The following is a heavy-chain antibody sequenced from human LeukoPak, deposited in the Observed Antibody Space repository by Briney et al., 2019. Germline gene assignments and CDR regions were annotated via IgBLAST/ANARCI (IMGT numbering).Heavy chain of an antibody. Sequence: QSGGSLRLSCAASGFTFSSYAMSWVRQAPGKGLEWVSAISGSGGSTYYADSVKGRFTISRDNSKNTLYLQMNSLRAEDTAVYYCAKDRRYINCGGDCYSLGWGQGTLVTVSS. V-gene: IGHV3-23*01. D-gene: IGHD2-21*02. CDR2: ISGSGGST. J-gene: IGHJ4*02. CDR1: GFTFSSYA. CDR3: AKDRRYINCGGDCYSLG.